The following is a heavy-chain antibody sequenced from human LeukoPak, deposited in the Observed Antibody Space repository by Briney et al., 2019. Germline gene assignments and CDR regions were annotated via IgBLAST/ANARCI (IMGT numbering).Heavy chain of an antibody. CDR1: GYTFTGYY. J-gene: IGHJ4*02. CDR3: ARALSIAAADQLSHGY. V-gene: IGHV1-2*02. D-gene: IGHD6-13*01. CDR2: ISPNSGGT. Sequence: ASVKVSCKASGYTFTGYYMHWVRQAPGQGLEWMGWISPNSGGTNYAQKFQGRVTMTRDTSISTAYMELSRLRSDDTAVYYCARALSIAAADQLSHGYWGQGTLVTVSS.